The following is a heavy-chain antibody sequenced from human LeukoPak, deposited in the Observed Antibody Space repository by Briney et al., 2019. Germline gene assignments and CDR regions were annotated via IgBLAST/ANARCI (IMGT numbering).Heavy chain of an antibody. D-gene: IGHD7-27*01. CDR1: GGSISPYY. CDR3: ARVGNGNFDY. CDR2: NSYSGHT. V-gene: IGHV4-59*01. Sequence: SETLSLTCSVSGGSISPYYWSWIRQPPGKGLEWIGYNSYSGHTNYNPSLKSRVTISVDTSKNHFSLNLSSVTAADTALYYCARVGNGNFDYWGQGTLVTVSS. J-gene: IGHJ4*02.